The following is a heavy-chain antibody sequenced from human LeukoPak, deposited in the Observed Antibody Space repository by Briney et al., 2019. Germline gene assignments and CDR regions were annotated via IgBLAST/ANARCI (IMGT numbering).Heavy chain of an antibody. V-gene: IGHV4-34*01. Sequence: PSETLSLTCTVSGGSISSYYWSWIRQPPGKGLEWIGEINHSGSTNYNPSLKSRVTISVDTSKNQFSLKLSSVTAADTAVYYCARGRSSHYYGSGKRPGNLNWFDPWGQGTLVTVSS. CDR2: INHSGST. J-gene: IGHJ5*02. CDR3: ARGRSSHYYGSGKRPGNLNWFDP. D-gene: IGHD3-10*01. CDR1: GGSISSYY.